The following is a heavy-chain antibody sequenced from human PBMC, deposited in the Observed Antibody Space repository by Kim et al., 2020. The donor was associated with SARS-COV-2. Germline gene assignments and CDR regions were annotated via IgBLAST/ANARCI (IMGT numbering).Heavy chain of an antibody. Sequence: GGSLRLSCAASGFTFSSYAMSWVRQAPGKGLEWVSAISGSGGSTYYADSVKGRFTISRDNSKNTLYLQMNSLRAEDTAVYYCAKGTMVRGVPFRFDYWGQGTLVTVSS. J-gene: IGHJ4*02. CDR2: ISGSGGST. CDR1: GFTFSSYA. CDR3: AKGTMVRGVPFRFDY. D-gene: IGHD3-10*01. V-gene: IGHV3-23*01.